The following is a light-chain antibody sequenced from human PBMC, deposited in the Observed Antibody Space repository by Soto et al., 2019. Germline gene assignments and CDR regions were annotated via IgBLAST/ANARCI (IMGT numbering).Light chain of an antibody. CDR2: EVT. CDR1: SIYIDDSNF. CDR3: GSYTSTNTYV. V-gene: IGLV2-14*01. Sequence: QSALTQPASVSGSPGQSVTISCTGTSIYIDDSNFVSWYQQYPGKAPRLLIYEVTNRPSGISGRFSGSKSGNTASLTISGLEVDDEADYFCGSYTSTNTYVFGMGTKVTVL. J-gene: IGLJ1*01.